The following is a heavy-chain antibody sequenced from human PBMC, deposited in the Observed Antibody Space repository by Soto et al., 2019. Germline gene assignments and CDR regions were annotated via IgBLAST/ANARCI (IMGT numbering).Heavy chain of an antibody. CDR2: TYYRSQWYN. D-gene: IGHD4-4*01. CDR3: VRTVCRDYNYEGVYF. V-gene: IGHV6-1*01. Sequence: SQTLSLTCVISGDSVSSNSAAWNWIRQSPSRGLEWLGRTYYRSQWYNDYAVSVKGRIIINPDTSKNQFSLQLSSVTPEDTAVYYCVRTVCRDYNYEGVYFCGQGITVTVSS. J-gene: IGHJ6*02. CDR1: GDSVSSNSAA.